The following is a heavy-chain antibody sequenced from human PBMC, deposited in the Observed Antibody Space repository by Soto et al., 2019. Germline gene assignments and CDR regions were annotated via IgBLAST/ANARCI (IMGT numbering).Heavy chain of an antibody. CDR1: GVTFSSYA. D-gene: IGHD3-22*01. J-gene: IGHJ4*02. CDR3: ARGGTDYYGSSGYEPQFDY. V-gene: IGHV1-69*01. CDR2: IIPTCGTA. Sequence: QVQLVQSGAEVKKPGSSVKVSCKASGVTFSSYAISWVRQAPGQGLEWLGGIIPTCGTANYAQKFQGRFTITAEESTSTAYTELSSLRSEDTAVYYFARGGTDYYGSSGYEPQFDYWGQGTLVTVAS.